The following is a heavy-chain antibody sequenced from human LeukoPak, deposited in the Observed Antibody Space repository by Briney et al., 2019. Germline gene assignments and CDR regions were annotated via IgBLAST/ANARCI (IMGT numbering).Heavy chain of an antibody. CDR3: ARGYISSWYGVFRGRDWFDP. V-gene: IGHV3-21*01. D-gene: IGHD6-13*01. Sequence: GGSLRLSCAASGFTFSSYSMNWVRQAPGKGLEWVASISSSSSYIYYADSVKGRFTISRDNAKNSLYLQMNSLRAEDTAVYYCARGYISSWYGVFRGRDWFDPWGQGALVTVSS. J-gene: IGHJ5*02. CDR1: GFTFSSYS. CDR2: ISSSSSYI.